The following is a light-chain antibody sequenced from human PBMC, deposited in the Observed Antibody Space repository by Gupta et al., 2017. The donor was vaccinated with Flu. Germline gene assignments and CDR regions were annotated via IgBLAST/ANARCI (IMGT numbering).Light chain of an antibody. CDR1: QSLVYKDGNTD. Sequence: DVVMTQSPLSLPVTLGRPASISCRSSQSLVYKDGNTDLNCFQQRQGQSPRLLFYEVSNRDPGVPDLFSGSGAGTDFTLIISMVEADDVGLYYYKRGTQPRTFGQGTRLEI. CDR3: KRGTQPRT. CDR2: EVS. J-gene: IGKJ2*01. V-gene: IGKV2-30*01.